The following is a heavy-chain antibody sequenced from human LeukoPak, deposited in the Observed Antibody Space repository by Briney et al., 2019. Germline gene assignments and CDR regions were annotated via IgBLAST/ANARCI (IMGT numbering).Heavy chain of an antibody. J-gene: IGHJ4*02. CDR3: ARGVVPAARPVYYFDY. V-gene: IGHV1-69*13. CDR1: GGTFSSYA. D-gene: IGHD2-2*01. CDR2: IIPIFGTA. Sequence: GASVKVSCKASGGTFSSYAISWVRQSPGQGLEWMGGIIPIFGTANYAQKFQGRVTITADESTSTAYMELSSLRSEDTAVYYSARGVVPAARPVYYFDYWGQGTLVTVSS.